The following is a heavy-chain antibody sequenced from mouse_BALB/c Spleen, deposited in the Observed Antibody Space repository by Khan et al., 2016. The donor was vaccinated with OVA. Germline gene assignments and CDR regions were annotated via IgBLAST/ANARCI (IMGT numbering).Heavy chain of an antibody. Sequence: EVELVESGGGLVQPGGSLRLSCATSGFTFTDYYMSWVRQPPGKALEWLGFIRNKAKGYTTEYSASGKGRFTISRDNSQSIVHLQMNTLRAEARGTYYCASETVVDIYWYFDVWGPGTTVTVSS. CDR3: ASETVVDIYWYFDV. J-gene: IGHJ1*01. CDR2: IRNKAKGYTT. D-gene: IGHD1-1*01. CDR1: GFTFTDYY. V-gene: IGHV7-3*02.